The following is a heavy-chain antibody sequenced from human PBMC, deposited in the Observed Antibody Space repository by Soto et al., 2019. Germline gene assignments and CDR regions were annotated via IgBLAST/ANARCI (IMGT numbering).Heavy chain of an antibody. CDR2: ISGRGGST. Sequence: GGSLRLSCAASGFTFGSKALSWVRQAQGKGREWVSAISGRGGSTYYADSVKGRFPISRDNSKNTLYLQMNSLRAEDTAVYYCAKAPITMIVVVISYYFDYWGQGTLVTVSS. CDR1: GFTFGSKA. CDR3: AKAPITMIVVVISYYFDY. D-gene: IGHD3-22*01. V-gene: IGHV3-23*01. J-gene: IGHJ4*02.